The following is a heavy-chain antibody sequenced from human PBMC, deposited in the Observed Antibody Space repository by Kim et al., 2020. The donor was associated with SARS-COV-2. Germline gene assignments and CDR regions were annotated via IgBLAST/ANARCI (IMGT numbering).Heavy chain of an antibody. CDR3: AKKNYGDYVIMWFDP. Sequence: DSVKGRFTISRDNSKNSLYLQMNSLRTEDTALYYCAKKNYGDYVIMWFDPWGQGTLVTVSS. V-gene: IGHV3-43*01. D-gene: IGHD4-17*01. J-gene: IGHJ5*02.